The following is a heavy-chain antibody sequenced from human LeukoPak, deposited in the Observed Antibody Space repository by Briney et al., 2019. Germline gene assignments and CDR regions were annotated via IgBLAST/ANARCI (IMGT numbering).Heavy chain of an antibody. CDR2: IIPIFGTA. V-gene: IGHV1-69*05. CDR3: ARAPGGVPDDAFDI. Sequence: ASVKVSCKASGGTFSSYAISWVRQAPGQGREWMGRIIPIFGTANYAQKFQGRVTITTDESTSTAYMELSSLRSEDTAVYYCARAPGGVPDDAFDIWGQGTMVTVSS. CDR1: GGTFSSYA. J-gene: IGHJ3*02. D-gene: IGHD3-16*01.